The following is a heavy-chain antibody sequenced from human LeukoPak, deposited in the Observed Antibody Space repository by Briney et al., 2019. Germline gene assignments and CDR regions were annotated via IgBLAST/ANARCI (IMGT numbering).Heavy chain of an antibody. V-gene: IGHV4-34*01. D-gene: IGHD3-3*01. CDR1: GGSFSGYY. CDR2: ISHSGST. CDR3: ASSRYYDFWSGQNWFDP. Sequence: SETLSLTCAVYGGSFSGYYWSWIRQPPGKGLEWIGEISHSGSTNYSPSLKSRVTISVDTSKNQFSLKLSSVTAADTAVYYCASSRYYDFWSGQNWFDPWGQGTLVTVSS. J-gene: IGHJ5*02.